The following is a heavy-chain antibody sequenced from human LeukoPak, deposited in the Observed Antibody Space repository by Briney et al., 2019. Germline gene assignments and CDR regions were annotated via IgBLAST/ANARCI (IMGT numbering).Heavy chain of an antibody. CDR1: GFTFSSYG. Sequence: PGGSLRLSCAASGFTFSSYGMSWVRQAPGKGLEWVSAISGSGGSTYYADSVKGRFTISRDNSKNTLYLQMNSLRAEDTAVYYCAKKPYYYGSGSYYDHWGQGTLVTVSS. J-gene: IGHJ4*02. D-gene: IGHD3-10*01. CDR2: ISGSGGST. V-gene: IGHV3-23*01. CDR3: AKKPYYYGSGSYYDH.